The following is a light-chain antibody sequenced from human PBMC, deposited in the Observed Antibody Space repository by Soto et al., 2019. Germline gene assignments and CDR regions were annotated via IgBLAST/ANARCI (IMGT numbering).Light chain of an antibody. V-gene: IGLV1-40*01. Sequence: QSVLTQPPSVSGAPGQTITISCTGSSSNIGAGYDVHWYQQLPGRAPKLLIYGNNNRPSGVPDRFSGSKSGTSVSLAITGLRGEDEADYYCCSYARGSRAFGGGTKLTVL. J-gene: IGLJ3*02. CDR3: CSYARGSRA. CDR1: SSNIGAGYD. CDR2: GNN.